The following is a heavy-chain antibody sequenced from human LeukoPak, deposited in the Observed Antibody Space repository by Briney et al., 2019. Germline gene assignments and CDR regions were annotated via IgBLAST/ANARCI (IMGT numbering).Heavy chain of an antibody. CDR1: GYTFTGYF. V-gene: IGHV1-2*02. D-gene: IGHD3-10*01. Sequence: ASVKVSCKSSGYTFTGYFIHWVRQAPGQGLEWMGWISPNTGDTNYAQKFQGRVTMTRDTSISTAFMELYRLRSDDTAVYYCAREAYASGSFRTDYYYMDVWGKGTTVTISS. CDR3: AREAYASGSFRTDYYYMDV. J-gene: IGHJ6*03. CDR2: ISPNTGDT.